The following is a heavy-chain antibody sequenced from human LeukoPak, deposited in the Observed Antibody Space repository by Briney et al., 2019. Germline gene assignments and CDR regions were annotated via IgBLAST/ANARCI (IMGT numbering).Heavy chain of an antibody. Sequence: GGSLRLSCAAPGFTFSSYAMSWVRQAPGKGLEWVSSISSSSSYIYYADSVKGRFTISRDNAKNSLYLQMNSLRAEDTAVYYCASIYGATLAFDYWGQGTLVTVSS. J-gene: IGHJ4*02. CDR1: GFTFSSYA. D-gene: IGHD4-17*01. V-gene: IGHV3-21*01. CDR2: ISSSSSYI. CDR3: ASIYGATLAFDY.